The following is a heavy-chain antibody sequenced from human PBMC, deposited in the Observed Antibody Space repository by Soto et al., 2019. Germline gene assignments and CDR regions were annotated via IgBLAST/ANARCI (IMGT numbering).Heavy chain of an antibody. J-gene: IGHJ4*02. Sequence: QVQLVESGGGVVQPGRSLRLSCAASGFTFSSYGMHWVRQAPGKGLEWVAVIWYDGSNKYYADSVKGRFTISRDNSKKTLYLQMNSLRAEDTAVYYCARDPLSQRYLDYWGQGTLVTVSS. CDR1: GFTFSSYG. CDR3: ARDPLSQRYLDY. CDR2: IWYDGSNK. V-gene: IGHV3-33*01. D-gene: IGHD2-2*02.